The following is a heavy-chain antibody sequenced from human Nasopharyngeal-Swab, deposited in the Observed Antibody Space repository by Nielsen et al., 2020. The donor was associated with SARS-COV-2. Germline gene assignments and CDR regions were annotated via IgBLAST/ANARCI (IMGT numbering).Heavy chain of an antibody. CDR3: ARTEYGSGTNFDY. CDR1: GYSFTSQW. D-gene: IGHD3-10*01. J-gene: IGHJ4*02. V-gene: IGHV5-51*01. Sequence: GESLKISCKGSGYSFTSQWIAWVRQMPGKGLEWMGIIYPGDSDTRISPSFQGQVTISADKSISTAYLQWSSLKASGTAMYYCARTEYGSGTNFDYWGQGTLVTVSS. CDR2: IYPGDSDT.